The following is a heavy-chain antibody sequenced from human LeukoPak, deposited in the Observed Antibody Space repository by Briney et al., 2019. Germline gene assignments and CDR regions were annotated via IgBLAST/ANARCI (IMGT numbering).Heavy chain of an antibody. CDR3: ARDPADTAIYYFDY. D-gene: IGHD5-18*01. CDR1: GFTFSSYA. Sequence: PGGSLRLSCAASGFTFSSYAMSWVRQAPGKGLEWVSAISGSGGSTYYADSVKGRFTISRDNAKNSLYLQMNSLRAEDTAVYYCARDPADTAIYYFDYWGQGTLVTVSS. V-gene: IGHV3-23*01. CDR2: ISGSGGST. J-gene: IGHJ4*02.